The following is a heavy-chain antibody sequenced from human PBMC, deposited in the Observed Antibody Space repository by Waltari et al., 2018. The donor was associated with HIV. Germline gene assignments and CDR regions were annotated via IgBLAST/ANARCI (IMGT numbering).Heavy chain of an antibody. J-gene: IGHJ4*02. CDR1: GYNFTNYG. V-gene: IGHV1-18*01. CDR2: LRGYNGDT. Sequence: QVHLVQSGAELRKPGASVTVSCKASGYNFTNYGITWVRQAPGQGLEWRGWLRGYNGDTRDAQKARGRVTMTTDTSTSTAYLEMGSLRFDDTAVYYCARDHYYGSSGYYSDYWGQGTLVTVSS. D-gene: IGHD3-22*01. CDR3: ARDHYYGSSGYYSDY.